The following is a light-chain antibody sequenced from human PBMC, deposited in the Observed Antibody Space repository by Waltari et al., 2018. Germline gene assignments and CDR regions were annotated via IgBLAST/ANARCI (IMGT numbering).Light chain of an antibody. CDR1: QNIQTF. CDR2: DAF. V-gene: IGKV3-11*01. J-gene: IGKJ3*01. Sequence: EIVLTQSPVTLSLSPGERATLSCRASQNIQTFLAWYQNRPGQPPRLLIYDAFYRATGIPARFSGSGSGTDFTLSISSLEPEDFAVYFCQQRSDWPPFTFGPGTRVDI. CDR3: QQRSDWPPFT.